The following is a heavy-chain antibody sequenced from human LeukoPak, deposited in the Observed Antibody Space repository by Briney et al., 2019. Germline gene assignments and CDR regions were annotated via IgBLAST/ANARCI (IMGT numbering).Heavy chain of an antibody. J-gene: IGHJ4*02. Sequence: SETLSLTCAVSGDSIGSNKWWTWVRQPPGEGLEWIGEIHHSGRLNYSPSLKSRVTISVDKSKNHFSLNLNSITPADTAIYYCARGGDWKFDYWGQGALVTVSS. V-gene: IGHV4-4*02. CDR1: GDSIGSNKW. CDR3: ARGGDWKFDY. D-gene: IGHD1-1*01. CDR2: IHHSGRL.